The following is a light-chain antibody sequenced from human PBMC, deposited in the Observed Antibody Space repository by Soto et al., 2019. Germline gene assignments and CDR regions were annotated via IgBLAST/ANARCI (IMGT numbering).Light chain of an antibody. V-gene: IGLV1-44*01. Sequence: QSVLTQPPSASGTPGQRVTISCSGSSSNIGSNTVNWYQQLPGTAPKLLMYNNNQRPSGVPDRFSGSKSGTSASLAISGLQSEDEADYYCATWDDRLNGYVFGTGTKVTVL. CDR3: ATWDDRLNGYV. J-gene: IGLJ1*01. CDR2: NNN. CDR1: SSNIGSNT.